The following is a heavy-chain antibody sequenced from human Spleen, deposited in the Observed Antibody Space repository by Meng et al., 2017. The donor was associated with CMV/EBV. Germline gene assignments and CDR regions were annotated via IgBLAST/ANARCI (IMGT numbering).Heavy chain of an antibody. CDR2: IYHSGST. CDR3: ARDFLSASGSYNYYYYGMDV. J-gene: IGHJ6*02. D-gene: IGHD1-26*01. V-gene: IGHV4-4*02. Sequence: SETLSLTCAVSGGSISSSNWWSWVRQPPGKGLEWIGEIYHSGSTNYSPSLKSRVTISVDKSKNQFSLKLSSVTAADTAVYYCARDFLSASGSYNYYYYGMDVWGQGTTVTVSS. CDR1: GGSISSSNW.